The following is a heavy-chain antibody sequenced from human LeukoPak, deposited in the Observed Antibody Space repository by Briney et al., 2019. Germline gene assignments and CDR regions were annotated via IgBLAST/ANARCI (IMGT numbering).Heavy chain of an antibody. CDR3: ANMAIAAAGTSLFDY. V-gene: IGHV3-30*18. CDR1: GFTFSSYG. Sequence: PGGSLRLSCAASGFTFSSYGMHWVRQAPGKGLEWVAVISYDGSNKYYADSVKGRFTISRDNSKNTLYLQMNSLRAEDTAVYYCANMAIAAAGTSLFDYWGRGTLVTVSS. D-gene: IGHD6-13*01. J-gene: IGHJ4*02. CDR2: ISYDGSNK.